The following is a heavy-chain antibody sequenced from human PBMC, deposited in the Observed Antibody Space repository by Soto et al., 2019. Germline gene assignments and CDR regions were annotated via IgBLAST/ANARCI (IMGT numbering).Heavy chain of an antibody. CDR2: INTGNGKT. D-gene: IGHD2-21*02. V-gene: IGHV1-3*04. J-gene: IGHJ4*02. Sequence: QVHLVQSGAEVKMPGASAKVSCKASGYTFTTSAIHWVRQAPGQTLEWVGWINTGNGKTKYSDKFQDRVTITRDTCASIAYMELSSLRSEDTAVYFCARVGQNCGGVCLTTLFDYWGQGTLVIVSS. CDR3: ARVGQNCGGVCLTTLFDY. CDR1: GYTFTTSA.